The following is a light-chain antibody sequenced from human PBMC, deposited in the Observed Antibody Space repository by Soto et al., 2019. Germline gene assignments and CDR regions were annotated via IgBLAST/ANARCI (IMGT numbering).Light chain of an antibody. V-gene: IGKV3-15*01. CDR3: QQYYDWYT. Sequence: VLMTQSPATLSVSPGERATLSCRASRSVSSKLAWYQQNPGQAPRLLIYDASTRATGIPARFSGSGSGTEFTLTISLLQSEDSAVYYCQQYYDWYTFGQGTKLEIK. J-gene: IGKJ2*01. CDR1: RSVSSK. CDR2: DAS.